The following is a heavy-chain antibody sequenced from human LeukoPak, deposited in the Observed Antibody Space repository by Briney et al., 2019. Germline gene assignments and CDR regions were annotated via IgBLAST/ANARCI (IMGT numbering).Heavy chain of an antibody. CDR1: GGSISTYY. CDR2: ISYGGST. Sequence: PSETLSLTCTVSGGSISTYYWSWVRQPPGKGLEWIGYISYGGSTNYNPCLKSRVTISVDTSKNQFSLELSSVTAADTAVYYCARIRGYGGNSPRSFDIWGQGKLVSVS. V-gene: IGHV4-59*01. CDR3: ARIRGYGGNSPRSFDI. D-gene: IGHD4-23*01. J-gene: IGHJ3*02.